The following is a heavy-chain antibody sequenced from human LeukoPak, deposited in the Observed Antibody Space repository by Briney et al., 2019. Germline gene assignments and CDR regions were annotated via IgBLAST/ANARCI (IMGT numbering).Heavy chain of an antibody. V-gene: IGHV4-39*01. J-gene: IGHJ4*02. CDR1: GGSISSSSYY. CDR3: ASRKGSGELRDY. Sequence: SETLSLTCTVSGGSISSSSYYWGWIRQPPGKGLEWIGSIYYSGSTYYNPSLKSRVTISVDTFKNQFSLKLSSVTAADTAVYYCASRKGSGELRDYWGQGTLVTVSS. D-gene: IGHD1-26*01. CDR2: IYYSGST.